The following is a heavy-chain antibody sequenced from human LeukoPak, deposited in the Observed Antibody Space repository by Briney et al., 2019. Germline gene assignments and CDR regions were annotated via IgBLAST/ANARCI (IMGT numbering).Heavy chain of an antibody. D-gene: IGHD2-2*02. CDR2: SYYSGST. V-gene: IGHV4-59*01. J-gene: IGHJ5*02. CDR3: ARQPCSSTICYKPYKNWFDP. Sequence: PSETLSLXCTVSGGSISSYYWSWSRQPPGKGLEWIGYSYYSGSTNYNPSHKSRVTISVDTSKNQFSLKLSSVTAADTAVYYCARQPCSSTICYKPYKNWFDPWGQGTLVTVSS. CDR1: GGSISSYY.